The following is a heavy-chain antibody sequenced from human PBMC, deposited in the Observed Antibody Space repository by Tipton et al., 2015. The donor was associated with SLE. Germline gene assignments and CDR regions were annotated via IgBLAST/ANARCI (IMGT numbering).Heavy chain of an antibody. Sequence: TLSLTCTVSGGSVSSSSYFWGWIRQPPGKGLEWIGNIYFSGITYYNPSLKSRVTISVDTSKNQFALRLRSVTAADTAVYYCATSLNYYDSSGPKDWGQGTMVTVSS. CDR3: ATSLNYYDSSGPKD. D-gene: IGHD3-22*01. V-gene: IGHV4-39*01. CDR1: GGSVSSSSYF. J-gene: IGHJ3*01. CDR2: IYFSGIT.